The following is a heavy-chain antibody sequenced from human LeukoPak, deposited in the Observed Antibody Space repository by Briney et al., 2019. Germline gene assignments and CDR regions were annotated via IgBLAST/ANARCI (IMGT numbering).Heavy chain of an antibody. D-gene: IGHD2-8*02. CDR3: ARAPTGYYMDV. V-gene: IGHV4-38-2*01. J-gene: IGHJ6*03. CDR1: GYSITSVFC. CDR2: MYNSGST. Sequence: SETLSLTRGVSGYSITSVFCWGWIRQPPGKGLEWIAFMYNSGSTYYDPSLKSRVTMSIDTSKNLLSLKLGSVTAADTAVYYCARAPTGYYMDVWGKGTTVTASS.